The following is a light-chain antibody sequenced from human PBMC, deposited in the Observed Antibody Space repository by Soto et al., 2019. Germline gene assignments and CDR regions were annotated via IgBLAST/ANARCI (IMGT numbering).Light chain of an antibody. CDR3: QQYLNWPRT. CDR2: GAS. Sequence: EIVMTQSPATLSVSPGERATLSCRASQSVSSNLAWYQQKPGQAPRLLIYGASTRATGIPARFSGSGSGTEFTLTISSLQSEDFTVYYCQQYLNWPRTFGPGTKVDIE. J-gene: IGKJ3*01. V-gene: IGKV3-15*01. CDR1: QSVSSN.